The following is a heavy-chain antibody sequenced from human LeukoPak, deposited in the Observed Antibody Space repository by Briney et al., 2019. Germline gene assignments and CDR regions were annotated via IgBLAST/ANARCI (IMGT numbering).Heavy chain of an antibody. D-gene: IGHD2-8*01. CDR3: ARKGGTRGPLNY. CDR1: GFTFSNYW. V-gene: IGHV3-7*01. CDR2: IKQDGSET. J-gene: IGHJ4*02. Sequence: GGSLRLSCAASGFTFSNYWISWVRQAPGKGLEWVANIKQDGSETYYVDSVKGRFTISGDNAKNSLFLQVNSLTAEDTAVYYCARKGGTRGPLNYWGQGTLVTVSS.